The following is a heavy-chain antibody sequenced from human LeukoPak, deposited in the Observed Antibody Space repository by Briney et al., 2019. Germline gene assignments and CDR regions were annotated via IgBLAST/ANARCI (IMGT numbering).Heavy chain of an antibody. Sequence: PGGSLRLSCAASGFTFSTYSLTSVRQAPGKGLEWVSYISSNSEDTSDADSVKGRFTSSRDYARNSLYLHMTSLRAEDTAVYYCARVTRGNYYHFDSWGQGTLVTVSS. CDR2: ISSNSEDT. CDR3: ARVTRGNYYHFDS. J-gene: IGHJ4*02. CDR1: GFTFSTYS. D-gene: IGHD1-26*01. V-gene: IGHV3-21*05.